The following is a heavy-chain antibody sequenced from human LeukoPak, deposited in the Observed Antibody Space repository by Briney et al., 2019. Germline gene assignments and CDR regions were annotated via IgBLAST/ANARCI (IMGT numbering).Heavy chain of an antibody. CDR2: IYYSGST. V-gene: IGHV4-59*01. CDR1: GGSISSYY. CDR3: ARGGEMAAYYYYYMDV. D-gene: IGHD5-24*01. J-gene: IGHJ6*03. Sequence: PSETLSLTCAVSGGSISSYYWSWIRQPPGKGLEWIGYIYYSGSTNYNPSLKSRVTISVDTSKNQFSLKLSSVTAADTAVYYCARGGEMAAYYYYYMDVWGKGTTVTISS.